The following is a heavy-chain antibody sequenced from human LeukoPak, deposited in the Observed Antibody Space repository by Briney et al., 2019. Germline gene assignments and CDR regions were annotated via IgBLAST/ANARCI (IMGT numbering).Heavy chain of an antibody. V-gene: IGHV3-74*01. CDR3: AREAYGPDYYMDV. Sequence: GGSLRLSCVVSGFTFTRHWMHWVRQAPGKGLVWVSRMNDDGSSTSYAEALKGRFTISRDNAKNTLYLHMSNLRAEDTAVYYCAREAYGPDYYMDVWGKGTTVTISS. CDR2: MNDDGSST. CDR1: GFTFTRHW. J-gene: IGHJ6*03. D-gene: IGHD3-10*01.